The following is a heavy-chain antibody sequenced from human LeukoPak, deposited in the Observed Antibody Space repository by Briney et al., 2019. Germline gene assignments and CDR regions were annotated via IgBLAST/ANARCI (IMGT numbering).Heavy chain of an antibody. V-gene: IGHV3-73*01. D-gene: IGHD3-22*01. CDR2: IRSKANSYAT. CDR3: TSYTYYYDSTLDC. CDR1: GFTFGDYA. Sequence: PGGSLRLSCTASGFTFGDYAMSWVRQAPGKGLEWVGRIRSKANSYATAYAASVKGRFTIPRDDSKNTAYLQMNSLKTEDTAVYYCTSYTYYYDSTLDCWGQGTLVTVSS. J-gene: IGHJ4*02.